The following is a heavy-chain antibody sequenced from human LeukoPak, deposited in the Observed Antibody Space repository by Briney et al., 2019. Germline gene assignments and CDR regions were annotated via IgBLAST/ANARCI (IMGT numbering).Heavy chain of an antibody. V-gene: IGHV3-23*01. Sequence: GGSLRLSCAASGLTFSSYGMSWVRQAPGKGLEWVSAISGSGGSTYYADSVKGRFTISRDNSKNTLYLQMNSLRAEDTAVYYCAKAPTVTTYYYYYMDVWGKGTTVTISS. D-gene: IGHD4-17*01. CDR1: GLTFSSYG. J-gene: IGHJ6*03. CDR2: ISGSGGST. CDR3: AKAPTVTTYYYYYMDV.